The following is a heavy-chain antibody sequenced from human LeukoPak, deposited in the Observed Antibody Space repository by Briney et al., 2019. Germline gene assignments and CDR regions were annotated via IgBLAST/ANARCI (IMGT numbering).Heavy chain of an antibody. CDR3: ARASITRVAFDI. J-gene: IGHJ3*02. D-gene: IGHD3-10*01. Sequence: SETLSLTCTVSGYSITSDYYWAWIRQPPGKGLEWIGSIYHIGTTYKNPSLKSRVSISVDASKKQFSLTMRSVTAADTAVYYCARASITRVAFDIWGQGTMVTVSS. CDR2: IYHIGTT. V-gene: IGHV4-38-2*02. CDR1: GYSITSDYY.